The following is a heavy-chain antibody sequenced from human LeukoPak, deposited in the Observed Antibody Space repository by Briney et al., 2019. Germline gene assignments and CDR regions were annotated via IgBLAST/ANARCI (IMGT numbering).Heavy chain of an antibody. Sequence: GASVKVSCKASGYTFTSYGISWVRQAPGQGLEWMGWISAYNGNTNYAQKLQGRVTMTEDTSTDTAYMELSSLRSEDTAVYYCATDVVARQYYFDYWGQGTLVTVSS. CDR3: ATDVVARQYYFDY. CDR1: GYTFTSYG. V-gene: IGHV1-18*01. J-gene: IGHJ4*02. D-gene: IGHD2-21*01. CDR2: ISAYNGNT.